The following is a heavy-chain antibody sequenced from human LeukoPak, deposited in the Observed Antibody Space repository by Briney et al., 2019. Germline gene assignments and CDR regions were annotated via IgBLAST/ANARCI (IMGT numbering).Heavy chain of an antibody. Sequence: PGGSLRLSCAASGFSFSSSGMHWVRQAPGKVLEWVAIIWYDGSYKYYADSVKGRFTISRDNSKNIVYLQMNSLRAEDTAVYYCAKDHASGAFGYWGQGALVTVSS. CDR3: AKDHASGAFGY. CDR2: IWYDGSYK. J-gene: IGHJ4*02. D-gene: IGHD3-10*01. CDR1: GFSFSSSG. V-gene: IGHV3-33*06.